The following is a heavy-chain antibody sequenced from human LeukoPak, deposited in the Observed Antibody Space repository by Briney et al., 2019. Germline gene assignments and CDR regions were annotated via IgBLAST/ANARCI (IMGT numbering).Heavy chain of an antibody. CDR2: ISGSGGST. D-gene: IGHD1-26*01. Sequence: GGSLRLSCAASGFTFSSYAMSWVRQAPGKGLEWVSAISGSGGSTYYADSVKGRFTISRDNSKNTLYLQMNSLRTEDTAMYYCANSWEPNHGCDYWGQGTLVTVSS. CDR1: GFTFSSYA. CDR3: ANSWEPNHGCDY. J-gene: IGHJ4*02. V-gene: IGHV3-23*01.